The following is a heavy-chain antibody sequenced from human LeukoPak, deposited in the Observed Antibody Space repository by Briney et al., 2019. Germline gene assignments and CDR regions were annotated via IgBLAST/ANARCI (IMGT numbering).Heavy chain of an antibody. Sequence: ASVKVSCKASGYTFTSYYMHWVRQAPGQGLEWMGIINPSGGSTSYAQKFQGRVTMTRDTSTSTVYMELSSLRSEDTAVYYCARDLGYCTNGVCYMSWYFDYWGERPLLTVSS. CDR1: GYTFTSYY. CDR3: ARDLGYCTNGVCYMSWYFDY. CDR2: INPSGGST. V-gene: IGHV1-46*01. D-gene: IGHD2-8*01. J-gene: IGHJ4*02.